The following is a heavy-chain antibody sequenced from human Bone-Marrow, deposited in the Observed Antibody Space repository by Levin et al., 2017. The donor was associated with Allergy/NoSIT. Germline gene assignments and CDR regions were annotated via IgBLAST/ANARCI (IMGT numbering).Heavy chain of an antibody. CDR2: IYYSGDT. CDR1: GGSISSSSHY. CDR3: VSYSCIAGHCYAPARHYGMDV. V-gene: IGHV4-39*07. J-gene: IGHJ6*02. Sequence: KSSETLSLTCTVSGGSISSSSHYWGWIRQPPGKGLEWIGSIYYSGDTYYNPSLQSRVTISVDTSKSQFSLKLSSVTAADTAVYYCVSYSCIAGHCYAPARHYGMDVWGQGTTVTVSS. D-gene: IGHD2-2*01.